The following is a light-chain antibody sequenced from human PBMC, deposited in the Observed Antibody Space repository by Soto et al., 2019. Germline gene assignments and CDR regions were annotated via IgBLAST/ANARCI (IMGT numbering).Light chain of an antibody. CDR1: QSVSSN. J-gene: IGKJ1*01. V-gene: IGKV3-15*01. Sequence: EIVMTQSPVTLSVSPGERATLSCRASQSVSSNLAGYQQKPGQAPRLLIYGASTRATGIPARFRGSGSGTEFTLTISSLQSEDFAVYYCQHYNNWPPWTFGQGTKVEIK. CDR3: QHYNNWPPWT. CDR2: GAS.